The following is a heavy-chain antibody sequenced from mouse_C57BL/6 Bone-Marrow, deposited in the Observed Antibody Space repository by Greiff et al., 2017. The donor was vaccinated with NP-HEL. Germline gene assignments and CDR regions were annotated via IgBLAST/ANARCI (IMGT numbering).Heavy chain of an antibody. D-gene: IGHD1-1*01. V-gene: IGHV5-6*01. J-gene: IGHJ3*01. Sequence: EVMLVESGGDLVKPGGSLKLSCAASGFTFSSYGMSWVRQTPDKRLEWVATISSGGSSVKGRFTISRDNAKNTLYLQMSSLKSEDTAMYYCARGDYYGSIFAYWGQGTLVTVAA. CDR1: GFTFSSYG. CDR3: ARGDYYGSIFAY. CDR2: ISSGGS.